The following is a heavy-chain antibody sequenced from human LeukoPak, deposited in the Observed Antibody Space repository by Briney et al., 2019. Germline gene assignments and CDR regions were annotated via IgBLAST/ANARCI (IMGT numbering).Heavy chain of an antibody. CDR2: IIPIFGTA. CDR1: GGTFSSYA. V-gene: IGHV1-69*05. Sequence: AASVKVSCKASGGTFSSYAISWARQAPGQGLEWMGRIIPIFGTANYAQKFQGRVTITTDESTSTAYMELSSLRSEDTAVYYCAREPIKQLWFRVAGTSDAFDIWGQGTMVTVSS. CDR3: AREPIKQLWFRVAGTSDAFDI. J-gene: IGHJ3*02. D-gene: IGHD5-18*01.